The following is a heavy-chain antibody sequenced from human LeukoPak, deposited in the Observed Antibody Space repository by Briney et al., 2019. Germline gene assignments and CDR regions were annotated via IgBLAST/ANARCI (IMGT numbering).Heavy chain of an antibody. D-gene: IGHD3-10*01. V-gene: IGHV1-69*05. J-gene: IGHJ5*02. CDR2: IIPIFGTA. CDR3: ARHTGPVRWFEP. CDR1: GGTFSSYA. Sequence: SVKVSCKASGGTFSSYAISWVRQAPGQGLEGMGGIIPIFGTANYAQKFQGRVTITTDESTSTAYMELSSLISKHTGVYNWARHTGPVRWFEPSGHKTLVTVSS.